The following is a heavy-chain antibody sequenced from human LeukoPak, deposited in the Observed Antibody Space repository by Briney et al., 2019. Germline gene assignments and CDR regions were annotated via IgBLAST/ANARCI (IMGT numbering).Heavy chain of an antibody. CDR2: ISYDGSNK. J-gene: IGHJ4*02. CDR3: AREDGVPDCFDY. D-gene: IGHD3-3*01. Sequence: PGRSLRLSCEASGFTFSSYAMHWVRQAPGKGLEWVAVISYDGSNKYYADSVKGRFTISRDNSKNTLYLQMNSLRAEDTAVYYCAREDGVPDCFDYWGQGTLVTVSS. CDR1: GFTFSSYA. V-gene: IGHV3-30*04.